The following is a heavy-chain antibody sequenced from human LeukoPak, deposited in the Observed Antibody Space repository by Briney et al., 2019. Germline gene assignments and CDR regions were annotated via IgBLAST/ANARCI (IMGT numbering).Heavy chain of an antibody. J-gene: IGHJ1*01. CDR3: AKDPGLGPRFRWELPSDRAEYFQH. CDR2: ISGSGGST. V-gene: IGHV3-23*01. Sequence: GGSLRLSCAASGFTFSSYAMSWVRQAPGKGLEWVSAISGSGGSTYYADSVKGRFTISRDNSKNTLYPQMNSLRAEDTAVYYCAKDPGLGPRFRWELPSDRAEYFQHWGQGTLVTVSS. D-gene: IGHD1-26*01. CDR1: GFTFSSYA.